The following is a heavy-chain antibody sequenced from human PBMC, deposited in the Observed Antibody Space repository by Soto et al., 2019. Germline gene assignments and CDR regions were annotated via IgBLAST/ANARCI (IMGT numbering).Heavy chain of an antibody. J-gene: IGHJ4*02. CDR3: ATSYDSSGYDY. CDR2: LSGSGLST. D-gene: IGHD3-22*01. V-gene: IGHV3-23*01. CDR1: GFTFSSYA. Sequence: PGGSLRLSCAASGFTFSSYAMTWVRQAPGKGLEWVSALSGSGLSTYYADTVKGRFTISRDNSRNTLYLQMDSLRAEDTAVYSCATSYDSSGYDYWGQGTLVTVSS.